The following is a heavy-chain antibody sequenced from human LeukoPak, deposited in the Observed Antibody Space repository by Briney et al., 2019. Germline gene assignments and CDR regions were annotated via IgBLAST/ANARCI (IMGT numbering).Heavy chain of an antibody. CDR3: AREPDVWFGELFGPRPYSMDV. V-gene: IGHV3-21*01. D-gene: IGHD3-10*01. CDR1: GFTFSSYS. Sequence: PGGSLRLSCAASGFTFSSYSMNWVRQAPGKGLEWVSSISSSSSYIYYADSVKGRFTISRDNAKNSLYLQMNSLRAEDTAVYYCAREPDVWFGELFGPRPYSMDVWGQGTTVTVSS. CDR2: ISSSSSYI. J-gene: IGHJ6*02.